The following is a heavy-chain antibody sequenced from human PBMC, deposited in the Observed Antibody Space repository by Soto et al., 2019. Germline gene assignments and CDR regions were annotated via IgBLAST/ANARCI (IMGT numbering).Heavy chain of an antibody. CDR2: IYYNRST. Sequence: SETLALTCTISGASMTSGSYFWGFVRQPPGLGLEWIGTIYYNRSTYYSTSLKSRVAISVDTSKNLFSLSLRSVTAADTAMYYCAMPTVTYPDYFDFWGQGALVTVSS. CDR1: GASMTSGSYF. CDR3: AMPTVTYPDYFDF. V-gene: IGHV4-39*01. D-gene: IGHD4-17*01. J-gene: IGHJ4*02.